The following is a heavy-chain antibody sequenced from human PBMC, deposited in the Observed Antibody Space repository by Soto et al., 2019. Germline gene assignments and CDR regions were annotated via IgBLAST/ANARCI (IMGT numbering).Heavy chain of an antibody. CDR3: ARDWEVVSAIRYWYFDL. V-gene: IGHV3-48*02. CDR1: GFTFSSYS. J-gene: IGHJ2*01. CDR2: ISSSSSTI. Sequence: ESGVGLVQPGGSLRLSCAASGFTFSSYSMNWVRQAPGKGLEWVSYISSSSSTIYYADSVKGRFTISRDNAKNSLYLQMNSLRDEDTAVYYCARDWEVVSAIRYWYFDLWGRGTLVTVSS. D-gene: IGHD2-21*02.